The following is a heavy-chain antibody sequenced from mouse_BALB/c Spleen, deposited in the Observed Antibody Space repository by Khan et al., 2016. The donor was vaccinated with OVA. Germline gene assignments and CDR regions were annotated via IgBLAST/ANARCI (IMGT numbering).Heavy chain of an antibody. V-gene: IGHV9-3-1*01. CDR2: INTYTGEP. CDR1: GFTFTNYG. D-gene: IGHD2-14*01. Sequence: QIQLVQSGPELKKPGETVQISCKVSGFTFTNYGMNWVRQAPGKGLKWMGWINTYTGEPTFTDDFKGRFAFSLETSASTAYLQINSLKNEDTATXFCARVGYNGTMDFWGQGTSVTVSS. CDR3: ARVGYNGTMDF. J-gene: IGHJ4*01.